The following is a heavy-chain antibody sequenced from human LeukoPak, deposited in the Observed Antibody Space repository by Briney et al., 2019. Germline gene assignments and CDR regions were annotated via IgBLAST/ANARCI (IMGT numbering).Heavy chain of an antibody. CDR2: INAYNGNT. V-gene: IGHV1-18*01. CDR3: ARVPDGWELLLPPYYYYYYGMDV. CDR1: GYTFTSYG. J-gene: IGHJ6*02. Sequence: ASVKVSCKASGYTFTSYGISGVRQAPGQGREWMGWINAYNGNTNHAQKLQGRVTMTTYTTTSKAYMELRSLRSDDTAVYYCARVPDGWELLLPPYYYYYYGMDVWGQGTTVTVSS. D-gene: IGHD1-26*01.